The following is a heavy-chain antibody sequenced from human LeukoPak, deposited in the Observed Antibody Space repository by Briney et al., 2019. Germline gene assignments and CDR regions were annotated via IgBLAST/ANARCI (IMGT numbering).Heavy chain of an antibody. CDR3: ARDGGHYHSENHYDVNY. CDR1: GFRFSDYY. Sequence: PGGSLRLSCAASGFRFSDYYMSWIRQAPGKGLEWISYISGSGDNIYYAGPVQGRFTISRDNSKNSLYLQLNSLTPEGTAVYFCARDGGHYHSENHYDVNYWGQGTLVTVSS. V-gene: IGHV3-11*01. D-gene: IGHD3-16*01. CDR2: ISGSGDNI. J-gene: IGHJ4*02.